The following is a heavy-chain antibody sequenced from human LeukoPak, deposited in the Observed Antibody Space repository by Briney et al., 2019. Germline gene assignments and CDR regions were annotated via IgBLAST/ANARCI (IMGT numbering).Heavy chain of an antibody. V-gene: IGHV3-48*03. D-gene: IGHD6-19*01. CDR3: ARGFGAVAGRGPFFDY. J-gene: IGHJ4*02. CDR2: ISSSGSTI. CDR1: GFTFSSYE. Sequence: GGSLRLSCAASGFTFSSYEMNWVRQAPGKGLEWVSYISSSGSTIYCADSVKGRFTISRDNAKNSLYLQMNSLRAEDTAVYYCARGFGAVAGRGPFFDYWGQGTLVTVSS.